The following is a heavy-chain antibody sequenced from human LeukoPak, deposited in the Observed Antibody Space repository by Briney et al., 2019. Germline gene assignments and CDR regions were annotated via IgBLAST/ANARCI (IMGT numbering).Heavy chain of an antibody. J-gene: IGHJ6*04. D-gene: IGHD1-26*01. Sequence: KSSETLSLTCTVSGGSISSYYWSWIRQPPGKGLEWIGYIYYSGSTNYNPSLKSRVTISVDTSKNQFSLKLSSVTAADTAVYYCASQWGSGNYGMDVWGKGTTVTVSS. CDR1: GGSISSYY. CDR2: IYYSGST. V-gene: IGHV4-59*12. CDR3: ASQWGSGNYGMDV.